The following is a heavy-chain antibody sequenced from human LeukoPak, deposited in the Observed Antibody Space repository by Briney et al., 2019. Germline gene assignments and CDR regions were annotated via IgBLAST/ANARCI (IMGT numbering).Heavy chain of an antibody. V-gene: IGHV4-34*01. Sequence: SETLSHTCAVYGGSFSGYYWSWIRQPPGKGLEWIGEINHSGSTNYNPSLKSRVTISVDTSKNQFSLKLSSVTAADTAVYYCARGLRWFGEDFDYWGQGTLVTVSS. CDR3: ARGLRWFGEDFDY. D-gene: IGHD3-10*01. CDR2: INHSGST. J-gene: IGHJ4*02. CDR1: GGSFSGYY.